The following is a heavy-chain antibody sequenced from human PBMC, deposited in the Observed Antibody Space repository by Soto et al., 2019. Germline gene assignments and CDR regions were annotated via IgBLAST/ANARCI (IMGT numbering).Heavy chain of an antibody. CDR2: ISSSSSYI. V-gene: IGHV3-21*01. D-gene: IGHD2-2*01. Sequence: GGSLRLSCAASGFTFSSFSMNWVRQAPGKGLERVSYISSSSSYIYYADSVKGRFTIPRDNAKNSLYLQMNSLRAEDTAVYYCVRAEPYCSGPSCYYFNYWGQGTLVTVSS. CDR1: GFTFSSFS. CDR3: VRAEPYCSGPSCYYFNY. J-gene: IGHJ4*02.